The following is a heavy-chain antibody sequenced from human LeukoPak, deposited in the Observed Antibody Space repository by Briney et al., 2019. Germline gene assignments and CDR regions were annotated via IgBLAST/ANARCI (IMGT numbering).Heavy chain of an antibody. D-gene: IGHD1-26*01. V-gene: IGHV4-59*08. J-gene: IGHJ4*02. CDR1: GGSISSYY. CDR3: ARGVGATRY. Sequence: SETLSLTCTVSGGSISSYYWSWIRQPPGKGLEWIGYIYYSGSTNYSPSLKSRVTISVDTSKNQFSLKLSSVTAADTAVYYCARGVGATRYWGQGTLVTVSS. CDR2: IYYSGST.